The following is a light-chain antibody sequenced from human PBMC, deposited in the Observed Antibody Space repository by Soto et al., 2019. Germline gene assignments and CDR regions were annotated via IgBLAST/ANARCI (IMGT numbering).Light chain of an antibody. CDR1: QSISSW. J-gene: IGKJ1*01. CDR3: QQYNSYSWT. Sequence: DIQMTQSPSTLPASVGERVTITCRASQSISSWLAWYQQKPGKAPKLLIYDASSLESGVPSRFSGSGSGPEFTLTISSLQPDDFATYYCQQYNSYSWTFGQGTKVDIK. V-gene: IGKV1-5*01. CDR2: DAS.